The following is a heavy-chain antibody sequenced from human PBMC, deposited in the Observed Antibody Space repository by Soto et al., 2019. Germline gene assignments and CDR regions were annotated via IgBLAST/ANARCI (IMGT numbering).Heavy chain of an antibody. D-gene: IGHD3-10*01. CDR2: IYYSGST. CDR3: ARVGGSQVYFDY. Sequence: SETLSLTCTVSGGSISSYYWSWIRQPPGKGLEWIGYIYYSGSTNYNPSLKSRVTTSVDTSKNQFSLKLSSVTAADTAVYYCARVGGSQVYFDYWGQGTLVTVSS. CDR1: GGSISSYY. V-gene: IGHV4-59*01. J-gene: IGHJ4*02.